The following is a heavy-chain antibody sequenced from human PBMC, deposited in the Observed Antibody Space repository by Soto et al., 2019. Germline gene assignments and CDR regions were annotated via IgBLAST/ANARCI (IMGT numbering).Heavy chain of an antibody. CDR3: AKEDSGFSGYMDV. V-gene: IGHV3-9*01. CDR2: ITWHSDGM. Sequence: EVQLVESGGGLVQPGRSLRLSCIASGFNFNDHGMHWVRQAPGKGLEWVSGITWHSDGMGYADSVKGRFTISGDNAKNSLYLQMNSLRVEDTALYYCAKEDSGFSGYMDVWGKGTTVTVSS. J-gene: IGHJ6*03. D-gene: IGHD3-10*01. CDR1: GFNFNDHG.